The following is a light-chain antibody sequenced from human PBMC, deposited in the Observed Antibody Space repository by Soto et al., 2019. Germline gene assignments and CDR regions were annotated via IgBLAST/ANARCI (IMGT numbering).Light chain of an antibody. CDR3: QQYGSSPQST. Sequence: EIVMTQSPATLSVSPGERATLSCRASQIVNNNYLAWYQQKPGQAPRLLICGASNRAAGIPDRFSGSRSGTDFTLTIGRLEPEDFAVYYCQQYGSSPQSTFGQGTRLE. J-gene: IGKJ5*01. CDR1: QIVNNNY. CDR2: GAS. V-gene: IGKV3-20*01.